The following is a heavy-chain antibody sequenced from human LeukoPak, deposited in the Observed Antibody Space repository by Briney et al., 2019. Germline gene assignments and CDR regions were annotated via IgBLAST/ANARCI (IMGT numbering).Heavy chain of an antibody. CDR2: IYYSGST. CDR3: ARGFFGYGSGSYRDPWFDP. D-gene: IGHD3-10*01. J-gene: IGHJ5*02. CDR1: GGSISSSSYY. Sequence: SETLSLTCTVSGGSISSSSYYWGWIRQPPGKGLEWIGSIYYSGSTYYNPSLKSRVTISVDTSKNQFSLKLSSVTAADTAVYYCARGFFGYGSGSYRDPWFDPWGQGTLVTVSS. V-gene: IGHV4-39*07.